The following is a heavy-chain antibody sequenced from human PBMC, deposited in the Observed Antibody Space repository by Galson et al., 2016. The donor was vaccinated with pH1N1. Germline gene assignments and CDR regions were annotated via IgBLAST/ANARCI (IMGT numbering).Heavy chain of an antibody. D-gene: IGHD1-7*01. CDR1: GDSVSTNSAA. V-gene: IGHV6-1*01. J-gene: IGHJ6*03. CDR3: ARSPRDWNFPNSYNCMDV. Sequence: CAISGDSVSTNSAAWNWIRQSPSRGLEWLGGTYYRSKSYNDYALSVKGRITINPDTSKNQFSLQLNSVTPEDTAVYYCARSPRDWNFPNSYNCMDVCGKGNTVTVSS. CDR2: TYYRSKSYN.